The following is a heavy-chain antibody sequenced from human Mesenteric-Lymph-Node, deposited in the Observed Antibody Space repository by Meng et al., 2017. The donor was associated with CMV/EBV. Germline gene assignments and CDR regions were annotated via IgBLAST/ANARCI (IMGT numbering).Heavy chain of an antibody. V-gene: IGHV1-2*02. CDR1: GYTFTGHH. Sequence: ASVKVSCKASGYTFTGHHIHWVRQSPGQGLEWMGWISPNTGDTKYAEKFQGRVTMTRDTSISTVYMDLSSLRSDDTAVYHCARDLLIPGYCSVGTCPSDAWGQGTAVTVSS. J-gene: IGHJ6*02. D-gene: IGHD2-15*01. CDR3: ARDLLIPGYCSVGTCPSDA. CDR2: ISPNTGDT.